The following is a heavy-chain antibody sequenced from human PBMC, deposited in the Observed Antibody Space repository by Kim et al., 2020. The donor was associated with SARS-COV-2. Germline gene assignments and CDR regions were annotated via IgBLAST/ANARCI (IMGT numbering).Heavy chain of an antibody. CDR1: GGSISSGTFW. CDR3: TRSAVETTIYAERWTDYYHGMDV. V-gene: IGHV4-61*02. Sequence: SETLSLTCTVSGGSISSGTFWWSWIRQPAGKGLEWIGLIFSSGSTNYNPSLKSRVTLSVDTSKNQFSLKLTSVTAADTAIYYCTRSAVETTIYAERWTDYYHGMDVWRRGTTVPVS. J-gene: IGHJ6*02. CDR2: IFSSGST. D-gene: IGHD5-18*01.